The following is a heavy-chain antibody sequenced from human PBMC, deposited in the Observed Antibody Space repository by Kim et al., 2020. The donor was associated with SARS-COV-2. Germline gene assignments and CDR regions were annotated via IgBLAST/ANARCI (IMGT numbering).Heavy chain of an antibody. J-gene: IGHJ6*02. Sequence: SETLSLTCSVSGGYISSSSLYWGWFRQPPGKGLEWIGSVYYSGTTYYNPSLKSRVTISVRTSKIQFSLKLMAVTAADTAVYYCARHGNDILIPGNYYYGMHVWGLGTTVTVSS. CDR3: ARHGNDILIPGNYYYGMHV. D-gene: IGHD3-9*01. CDR2: VYYSGTT. V-gene: IGHV4-39*01. CDR1: GGYISSSSLY.